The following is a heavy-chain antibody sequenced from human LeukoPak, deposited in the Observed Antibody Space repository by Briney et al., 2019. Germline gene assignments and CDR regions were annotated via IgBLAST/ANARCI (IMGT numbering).Heavy chain of an antibody. D-gene: IGHD3-10*01. CDR3: ARDEDYYGSLHQDFDY. V-gene: IGHV3-7*03. Sequence: GGSLRLSCAASGFTFSSYWMSWVRQAPGKGLEWVANIKQDGSEKYYVDSVKGRFAISRDNAKNSLYLQMNSLRAEDTAVYYCARDEDYYGSLHQDFDYWGQGTLVTVSS. CDR2: IKQDGSEK. J-gene: IGHJ4*02. CDR1: GFTFSSYW.